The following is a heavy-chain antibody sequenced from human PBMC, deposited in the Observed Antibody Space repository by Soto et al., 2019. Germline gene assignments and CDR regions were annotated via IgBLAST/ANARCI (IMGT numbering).Heavy chain of an antibody. CDR3: ARGTGDRLRGAGYYYGMDV. Sequence: SVKVSCKASGGTFSSYAISWVRQAPGQGLEWMGGIIPIFGTANYAQKFQGRVTITADESTSTAYMELSSLRSEDTAVYYCARGTGDRLRGAGYYYGMDVWGQGTTVAVSS. J-gene: IGHJ6*02. CDR1: GGTFSSYA. D-gene: IGHD7-27*01. CDR2: IIPIFGTA. V-gene: IGHV1-69*13.